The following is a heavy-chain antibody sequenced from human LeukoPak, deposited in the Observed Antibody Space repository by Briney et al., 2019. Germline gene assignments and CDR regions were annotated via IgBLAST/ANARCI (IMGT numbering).Heavy chain of an antibody. CDR2: IHTSGNS. CDR3: AREGSATARPFVSNDY. J-gene: IGHJ4*02. CDR1: GGSISTYY. Sequence: SETLSLTCTVSGGSISTYYWSWIRQPAGKGLEWIGRIHTSGNSDYNPSLKSRVTMSVDTSENQFSLKVRSVTAADTAVYYCAREGSATARPFVSNDYWGQGTLVTVSS. D-gene: IGHD6-6*01. V-gene: IGHV4-4*07.